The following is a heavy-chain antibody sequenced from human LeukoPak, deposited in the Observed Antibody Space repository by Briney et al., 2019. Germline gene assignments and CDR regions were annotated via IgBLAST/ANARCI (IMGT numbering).Heavy chain of an antibody. CDR3: ARDSGAAAGTGY. J-gene: IGHJ4*02. CDR2: ISSSSSYI. D-gene: IGHD6-13*01. Sequence: GGSLRLSCAASGFTFSSYSMNWVRQAPGKGLEWVSSISSSSSYIYYADSVKGRFTISRDNAKNSLYLQMNSLRAEDTAVYYCARDSGAAAGTGYWGQGTLVTVSS. V-gene: IGHV3-21*01. CDR1: GFTFSSYS.